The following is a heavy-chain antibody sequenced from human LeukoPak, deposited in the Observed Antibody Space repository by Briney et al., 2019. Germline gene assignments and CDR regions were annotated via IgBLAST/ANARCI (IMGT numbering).Heavy chain of an antibody. CDR2: INWNGGST. Sequence: GGSLRLSCAASGFTFSSYSMNWVRQAPGKGLEWVSGINWNGGSTGYADSVKGRFTISRDNAKNSLYLQMNSLRAEDTALYYCARDSSGFPEWGQGTLVTVSS. V-gene: IGHV3-20*04. J-gene: IGHJ4*02. D-gene: IGHD3-22*01. CDR1: GFTFSSYS. CDR3: ARDSSGFPE.